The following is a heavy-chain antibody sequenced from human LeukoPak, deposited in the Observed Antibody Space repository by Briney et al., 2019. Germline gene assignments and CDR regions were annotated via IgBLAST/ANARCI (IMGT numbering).Heavy chain of an antibody. Sequence: GGSLRLSCAASGFTVSSNYMSWVRQAPGKGLEWVSVIYSGGSTYYADSVKGRFTISRDNSKNTLYLQMNSLRAEDTAVYYCARGGIVVVTAPLDYWGQGTLVTVSS. CDR2: IYSGGST. CDR3: ARGGIVVVTAPLDY. J-gene: IGHJ4*02. D-gene: IGHD2-21*02. CDR1: GFTVSSNY. V-gene: IGHV3-66*01.